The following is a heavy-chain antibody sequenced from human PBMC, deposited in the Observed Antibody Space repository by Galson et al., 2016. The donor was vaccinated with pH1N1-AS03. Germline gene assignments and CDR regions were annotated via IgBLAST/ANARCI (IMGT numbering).Heavy chain of an antibody. V-gene: IGHV4-59*08. CDR3: ARLFMEGLCSGGSCHQTNAFDM. J-gene: IGHJ3*02. D-gene: IGHD2-15*01. Sequence: LRLSCAASGFTFSSYSMTWIRQPPGKGLEWIGYIDNTGSTTYNPSLQSRLTMSVDTSKNQFSLRLRSVTAADTAVYYCARLFMEGLCSGGSCHQTNAFDMWGQGTMVTVSS. CDR2: IDNTGST. CDR1: GFTFSSYS.